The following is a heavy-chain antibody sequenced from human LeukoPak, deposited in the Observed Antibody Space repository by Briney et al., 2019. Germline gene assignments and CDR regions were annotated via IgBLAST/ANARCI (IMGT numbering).Heavy chain of an antibody. CDR3: ARDGYCTNGVCYGWFDP. J-gene: IGHJ5*02. V-gene: IGHV3-21*01. CDR1: GFTFSSYS. D-gene: IGHD2-8*01. CDR2: IGSSSSYI. Sequence: GGSLRLSCAASGFTFSSYSMNWVRQAPGKGLEWVSSIGSSSSYIYYADSVKGRFTISRDNAKNSLYLQMNSLRAEDTAVYYCARDGYCTNGVCYGWFDPWGQGTLVTVSS.